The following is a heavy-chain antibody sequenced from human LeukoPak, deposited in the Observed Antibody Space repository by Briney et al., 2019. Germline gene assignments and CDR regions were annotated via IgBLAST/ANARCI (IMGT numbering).Heavy chain of an antibody. Sequence: GGSLRLSCAASGFTFSSYWMSWVRQAPGKGLEWVANIKQDGSEKYYVDSVKGRFTISRDNAKNSLYLQMNSLRAEDTAVYYCASPPAAGPYYYYYYMDVWGKGTTVTVSS. J-gene: IGHJ6*03. D-gene: IGHD6-13*01. CDR2: IKQDGSEK. CDR3: ASPPAAGPYYYYYYMDV. V-gene: IGHV3-7*01. CDR1: GFTFSSYW.